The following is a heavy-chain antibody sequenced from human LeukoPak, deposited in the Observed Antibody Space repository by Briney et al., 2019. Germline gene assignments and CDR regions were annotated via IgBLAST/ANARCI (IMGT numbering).Heavy chain of an antibody. D-gene: IGHD6-19*01. CDR3: ARESVLAGHFDY. CDR1: GFTFSSYW. Sequence: GSLRLSCAASGFTFSSYWMSWVRQAPGKGLEWIGYIYYSGSTNYNPSLKSRVTISVDTSKNQFSLKLSSVTAADTAVYYCARESVLAGHFDYWGQGTLVTVSS. J-gene: IGHJ4*02. V-gene: IGHV4-59*01. CDR2: IYYSGST.